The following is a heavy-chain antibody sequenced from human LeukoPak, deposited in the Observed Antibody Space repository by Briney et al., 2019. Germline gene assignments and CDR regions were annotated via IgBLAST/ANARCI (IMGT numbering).Heavy chain of an antibody. V-gene: IGHV3-30*03. J-gene: IGHJ4*02. Sequence: GGSLRLSCAASGFTFSSYGMHWVRQAPGKGLEWVAVISYDGSNKYYADSVKGRFTISRDNSRSTLYLQMNSLRPEDTAIYYCAREGYYGSGSPPSLYFDYWGQGTLVTASS. CDR1: GFTFSSYG. CDR3: AREGYYGSGSPPSLYFDY. D-gene: IGHD3-10*01. CDR2: ISYDGSNK.